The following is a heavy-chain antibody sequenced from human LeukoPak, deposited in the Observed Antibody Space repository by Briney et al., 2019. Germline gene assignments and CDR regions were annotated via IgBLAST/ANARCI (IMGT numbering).Heavy chain of an antibody. CDR3: TTERDYSSSCIFDY. J-gene: IGHJ4*02. Sequence: GGSLRLSCTASGFTFSTYGMHWVRQAPGKGLEWVTLISYDGSTKYYSDSAKGRFTLSRDNSKNTLYLQMNSLKTEDTGIYYCTTERDYSSSCIFDYWGQGTLVTVSS. D-gene: IGHD6-6*01. CDR2: ISYDGSTK. V-gene: IGHV3-30*03. CDR1: GFTFSTYG.